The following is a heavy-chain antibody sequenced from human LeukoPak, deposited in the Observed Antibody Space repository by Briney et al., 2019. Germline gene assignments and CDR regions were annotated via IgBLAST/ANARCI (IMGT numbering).Heavy chain of an antibody. CDR2: IWYDGSNK. V-gene: IGHV3-33*01. J-gene: IGHJ5*02. CDR3: ARARGDIVVVPAAIWFDP. CDR1: GFTFSNYG. Sequence: GGSLRLSCAGSGFTFSNYGMHWVRQAPGKGLEWVAVIWYDGSNKYCADSVKGRFTISRDNSKNTLYLQMNSLRAEDTAVYYCARARGDIVVVPAAIWFDPWGQGTLVTVSS. D-gene: IGHD2-2*01.